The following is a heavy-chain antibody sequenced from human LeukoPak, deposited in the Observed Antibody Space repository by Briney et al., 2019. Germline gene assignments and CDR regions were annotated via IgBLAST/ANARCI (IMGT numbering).Heavy chain of an antibody. Sequence: TGGSLRLSCAAPGFTFNNAWMGWVRQAPGKGLEWVGRIKSKIDGGTTDYAAPVKGRFTISRDDSKNTVHLQMNSLKTEDTALYYCTTDSSGYVTDYWGQGTLVTVPS. D-gene: IGHD5-12*01. CDR2: IKSKIDGGTT. CDR3: TTDSSGYVTDY. J-gene: IGHJ4*02. V-gene: IGHV3-15*01. CDR1: GFTFNNAW.